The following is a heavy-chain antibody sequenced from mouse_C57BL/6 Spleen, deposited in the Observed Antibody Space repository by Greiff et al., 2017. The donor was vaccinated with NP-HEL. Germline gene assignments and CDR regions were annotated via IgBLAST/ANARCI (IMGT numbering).Heavy chain of an antibody. Sequence: DVQLQESGPVLVKPGASVKMSCKASGYTFTDYYMNWVKQSHGKSLEWIGVINPYNGGTSYNQKFKGKATLTVDKSSSTAYMELNSLTSEDSAVYYCARHYDGDYYAMDYWGQGTSVTVSS. V-gene: IGHV1-19*01. J-gene: IGHJ4*01. CDR2: INPYNGGT. D-gene: IGHD1-2*01. CDR3: ARHYDGDYYAMDY. CDR1: GYTFTDYY.